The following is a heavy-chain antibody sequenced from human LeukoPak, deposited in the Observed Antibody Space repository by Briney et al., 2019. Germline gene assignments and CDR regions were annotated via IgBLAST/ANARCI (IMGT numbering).Heavy chain of an antibody. Sequence: SETLCYKCNVSGGSISSHYWSWIRQPPGKGLEWMGYIYYSGSTNYNPSLKSRVTISVDTSNNQLSLKLSPVTAADTAVYYCARTRDGYNSVAPFDPWGQGTLVTVSS. CDR1: GGSISSHY. CDR3: ARTRDGYNSVAPFDP. CDR2: IYYSGST. V-gene: IGHV4-59*11. D-gene: IGHD5-24*01. J-gene: IGHJ5*02.